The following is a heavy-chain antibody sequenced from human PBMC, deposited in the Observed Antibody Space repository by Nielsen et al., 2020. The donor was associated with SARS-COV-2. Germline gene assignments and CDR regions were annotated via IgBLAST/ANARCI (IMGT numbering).Heavy chain of an antibody. V-gene: IGHV3-7*03. CDR1: GFTFTDYW. Sequence: GESLKISCAASGFTFTDYWMSWFRQAPGKGPEWVANVKADETEKYYVDSVKGRFTISRDNAKTSLFLQMNSLRVEDTAVYYCARGGAVGDFWGQGVLVTVSS. CDR2: VKADETEK. D-gene: IGHD6-19*01. CDR3: ARGGAVGDF. J-gene: IGHJ4*02.